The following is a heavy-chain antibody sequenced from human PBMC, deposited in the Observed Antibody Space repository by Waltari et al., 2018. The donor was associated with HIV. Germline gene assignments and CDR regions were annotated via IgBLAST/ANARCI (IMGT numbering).Heavy chain of an antibody. CDR3: AFGSVVSTSYYYGMDV. Sequence: QVQLVQSGAEVKKPGASVKVSCKASGYTFTSYYMHWVRQAPGQGLEWMGIINPSGGSTSYAQKFQGRVTMTRDTSTSTVYMELSSLRSEDTAVYYCAFGSVVSTSYYYGMDVWGQGTTVTVSS. J-gene: IGHJ6*02. D-gene: IGHD3-22*01. CDR1: GYTFTSYY. CDR2: INPSGGST. V-gene: IGHV1-46*01.